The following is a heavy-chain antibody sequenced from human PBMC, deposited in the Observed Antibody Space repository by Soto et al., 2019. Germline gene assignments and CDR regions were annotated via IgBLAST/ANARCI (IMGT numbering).Heavy chain of an antibody. CDR1: GGTFSSYA. J-gene: IGHJ5*02. V-gene: IGHV1-69*12. Sequence: QVQLVQSGAEVKKPGSSVKVSCKDSGGTFSSYAISWVRQAPGQGLEWMGGIIPIFGTANYSQKFQGRVTITADESTSTAYMELSSLRSEVTAVYYCARVYRRKGRAVSSGSDPWGQGTLVTVSS. CDR2: IIPIFGTA. D-gene: IGHD3-16*02. CDR3: ARVYRRKGRAVSSGSDP.